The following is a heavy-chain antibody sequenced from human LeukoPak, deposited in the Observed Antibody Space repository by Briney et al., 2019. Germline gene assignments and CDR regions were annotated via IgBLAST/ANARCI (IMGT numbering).Heavy chain of an antibody. V-gene: IGHV4-59*08. CDR2: IYYSGST. CDR3: ARQGGGFWYFDL. CDR1: GGSISSSY. J-gene: IGHJ2*01. Sequence: SETLSLTSTVPGGSISSSYWSWIRQPPGKGLEWIGYIYYSGSTNYNPSLKSRVTISADTSKNQFSLKLSSVTAADTAVYYCARQGGGFWYFDLWGRGTLVTVSS. D-gene: IGHD6-25*01.